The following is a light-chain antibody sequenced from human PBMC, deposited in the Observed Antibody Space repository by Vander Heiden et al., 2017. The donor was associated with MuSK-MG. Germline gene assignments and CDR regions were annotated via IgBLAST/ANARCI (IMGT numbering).Light chain of an antibody. J-gene: IGKJ4*01. CDR1: QTISRS. CDR3: QQSDGMRHT. V-gene: IGKV1-39*01. CDR2: TAS. Sequence: DIQMTQSPSSLSASVGDRVTISCRASQTISRSLNWYQQKPGKAPKLLIYTASSLQTGVPSRFRGSGSGTDFTLTISRLQPEDFATYYCQQSDGMRHTFGGGTKVEIK.